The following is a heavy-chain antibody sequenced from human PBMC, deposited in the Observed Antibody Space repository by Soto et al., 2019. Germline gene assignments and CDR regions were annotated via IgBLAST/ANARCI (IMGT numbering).Heavy chain of an antibody. CDR2: IKQDGSEK. J-gene: IGHJ4*02. CDR3: AREKLNEFDY. V-gene: IGHV3-7*01. D-gene: IGHD1-1*01. Sequence: PGGSLRLSCAASGFTFSSYWRSWVRQAPGKGLEWVANIKQDGSEKYYVDSVKGRFTISRDNAKNSLYLQMNSLRAEDTAVYYCAREKLNEFDYWGQGTLVTVSS. CDR1: GFTFSSYW.